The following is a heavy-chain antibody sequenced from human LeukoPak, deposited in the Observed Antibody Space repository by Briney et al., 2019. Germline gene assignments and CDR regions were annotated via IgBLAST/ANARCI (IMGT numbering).Heavy chain of an antibody. V-gene: IGHV1-2*02. D-gene: IGHD2-2*02. Sequence: ASVKVSCKASGYTFTGYYMHWVRQAPRQGLEWMGWINPNSGGTNYARKFQGRVTMTRDTSISTAYMELSRLRSDDTAVYYCARCRSTSCYIPGYWGQGTLVTVSS. J-gene: IGHJ4*02. CDR2: INPNSGGT. CDR3: ARCRSTSCYIPGY. CDR1: GYTFTGYY.